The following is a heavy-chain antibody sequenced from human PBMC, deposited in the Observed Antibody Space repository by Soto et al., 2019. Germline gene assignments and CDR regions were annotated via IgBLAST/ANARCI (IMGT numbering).Heavy chain of an antibody. V-gene: IGHV3-30*18. D-gene: IGHD2-2*01. CDR3: AKDPVPAAIYYYYGMDV. J-gene: IGHJ6*02. CDR1: GFTFSSYG. CDR2: ISYDGSNK. Sequence: PGGSLRLSCAASGFTFSSYGMHWVRQAPGKGLEWVAVISYDGSNKYYADSVKGRFTISRDNSKNTLYLQMNSLRAEDTAVYYCAKDPVPAAIYYYYGMDVWGQGTTVTVSS.